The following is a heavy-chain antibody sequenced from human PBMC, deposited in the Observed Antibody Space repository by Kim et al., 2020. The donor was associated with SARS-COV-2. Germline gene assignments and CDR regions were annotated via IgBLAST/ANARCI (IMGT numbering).Heavy chain of an antibody. V-gene: IGHV1-18*01. CDR1: GYTFTSYG. D-gene: IGHD2-2*01. CDR3: ARDRGEYCSSTSCYLVVVVAATRNYYYYGMDV. CDR2: ISAYNGNT. J-gene: IGHJ6*02. Sequence: ASVKVSCKASGYTFTSYGISWVRQAPGQGLEWMGWISAYNGNTNYAQKLQGRVTMTTDTSTSTAYMELRSLRSDDTAVYYCARDRGEYCSSTSCYLVVVVAATRNYYYYGMDVWGQGTTVTVSS.